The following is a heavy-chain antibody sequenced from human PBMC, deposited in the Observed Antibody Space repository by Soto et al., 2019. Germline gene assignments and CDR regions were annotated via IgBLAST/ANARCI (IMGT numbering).Heavy chain of an antibody. J-gene: IGHJ4*02. CDR1: GFTFSSYG. CDR2: IWYDGSNK. V-gene: IGHV3-33*01. CDR3: ARGPFYYGSGSYPYYIDY. Sequence: QVQLVESGGGVVQPGRSLRLSCAASGFTFSSYGMHWVRQAPGKGLEWVAVIWYDGSNKYYADSVKGRFTISRDNSKNTLYLQMNSLRAEDTAVYYCARGPFYYGSGSYPYYIDYWGQGPLVTVSS. D-gene: IGHD3-10*01.